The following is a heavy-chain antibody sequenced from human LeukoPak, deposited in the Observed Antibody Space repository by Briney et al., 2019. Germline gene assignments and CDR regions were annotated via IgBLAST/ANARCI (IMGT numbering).Heavy chain of an antibody. J-gene: IGHJ4*02. CDR1: GFTFKTHG. CDR2: VSYDGSNK. Sequence: PGGSLRLSCGASGFTFKTHGMHWVRQAPGKGLEWVAVVSYDGSNKFYAESVKGRFTISRDDSKNTVYLQMSSLRPEDAAVYYCVKASGPQSPGHWGQGTLVIVS. D-gene: IGHD3-10*01. CDR3: VKASGPQSPGH. V-gene: IGHV3-30*18.